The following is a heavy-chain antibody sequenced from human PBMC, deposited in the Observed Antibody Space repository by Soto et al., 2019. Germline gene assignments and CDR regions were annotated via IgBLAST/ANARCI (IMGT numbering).Heavy chain of an antibody. CDR1: GGTFSSYA. CDR3: ARGADGDYQEYYYYYYGMDV. CDR2: IIHIFGTA. Sequence: QVQLVQSGAEVKKPGSSVKVSCKASGGTFSSYAISWVRQAPGQGLEWMGGIIHIFGTANYAQKFQGRVTITADESTSTAYMELSSLRSEDTAVYYCARGADGDYQEYYYYYYGMDVWGQGTTVTVSS. J-gene: IGHJ6*02. D-gene: IGHD4-17*01. V-gene: IGHV1-69*01.